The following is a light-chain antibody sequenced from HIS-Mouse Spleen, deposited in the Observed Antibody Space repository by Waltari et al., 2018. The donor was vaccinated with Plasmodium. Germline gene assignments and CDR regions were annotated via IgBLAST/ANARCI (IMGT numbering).Light chain of an antibody. CDR1: QSISSY. V-gene: IGKV1-39*01. J-gene: IGKJ1*01. Sequence: DIQMTQSPSSLSASVGDRVTITCRASQSISSYLNWYQQKPGKAPKLLIYAASSLQSGVPSRFSGSGSGTDFTLTISSLQPEYFATYYCQQSYSTWTFGQGTKVVIK. CDR2: AAS. CDR3: QQSYSTWT.